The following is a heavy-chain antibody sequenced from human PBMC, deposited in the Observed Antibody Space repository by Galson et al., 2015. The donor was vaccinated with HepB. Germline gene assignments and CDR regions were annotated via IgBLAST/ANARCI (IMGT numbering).Heavy chain of an antibody. J-gene: IGHJ5*02. CDR2: ISPHNRDT. CDR1: GYTFSSYS. CDR3: ARGALVVAVGATQNNWFDP. D-gene: IGHD2-15*01. V-gene: IGHV1-18*01. Sequence: SVKVSCKASGYTFSSYSITWVRQAPGQGLEWVGWISPHNRDTNYAQKFQGRVTMTTDTSTSTAYMELRSLRSDDTAVYYCARGALVVAVGATQNNWFDPWGRGTLVTVSS.